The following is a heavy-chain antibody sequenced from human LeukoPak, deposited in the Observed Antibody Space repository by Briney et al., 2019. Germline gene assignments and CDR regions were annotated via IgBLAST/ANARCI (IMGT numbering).Heavy chain of an antibody. CDR2: ISSSSSYI. J-gene: IGHJ3*02. V-gene: IGHV3-21*04. D-gene: IGHD1-1*01. CDR1: GFTSSSYS. CDR3: ARERLERPGGAFDI. Sequence: PGGSLRLSCAASGFTSSSYSMNWVRQAPGKGPEWVSSISSSSSYIYYADSVKGRFTISRDNSKNTLYLQMNSLRAEDTAVYYCARERLERPGGAFDIWGQGTMVTVSS.